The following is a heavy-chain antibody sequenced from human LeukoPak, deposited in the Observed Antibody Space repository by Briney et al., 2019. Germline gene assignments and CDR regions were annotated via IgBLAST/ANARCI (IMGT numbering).Heavy chain of an antibody. Sequence: ASVKVSCKASGYTFTSYYMHWVRQAPGQGLEWMGMINPSGGSTSYAQKFQGRVTMTRDMSTSTVYMELSSLRSEDTAVYYCARDRYYDSSGYYTFDYWGQGTLVTVSS. D-gene: IGHD3-22*01. CDR2: INPSGGST. J-gene: IGHJ4*02. CDR3: ARDRYYDSSGYYTFDY. V-gene: IGHV1-46*01. CDR1: GYTFTSYY.